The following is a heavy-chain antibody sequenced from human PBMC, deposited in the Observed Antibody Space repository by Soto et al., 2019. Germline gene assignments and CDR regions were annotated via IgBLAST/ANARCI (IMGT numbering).Heavy chain of an antibody. J-gene: IGHJ4*02. V-gene: IGHV4-61*01. CDR2: IYYSGST. Sequence: SETLSLTCTVSGGSVSSGSYYWSWIRQPPGKGLEWIGYIYYSGSTNYNPSLKSRVTISVDTSKNQFSLKLSSVTAADTAVYYCARDSGEYNGYDFSLVWGQGTLVTVSS. CDR3: ARDSGEYNGYDFSLV. D-gene: IGHD5-12*01. CDR1: GGSVSSGSYY.